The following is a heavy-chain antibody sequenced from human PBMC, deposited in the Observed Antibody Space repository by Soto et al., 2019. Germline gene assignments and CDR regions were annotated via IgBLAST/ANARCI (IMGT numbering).Heavy chain of an antibody. V-gene: IGHV4-30-4*01. CDR1: GGSISSGDYY. J-gene: IGHJ4*02. D-gene: IGHD3-10*01. CDR2: IYYSGST. Sequence: QVQLQESGPGLVKPSQTLSLTCTVSGGSISSGDYYWSWICQPPGKGLEWIGYIYYSGSTYYNPSLKSRVTISVDTSKNQFSLKLSSVTAADTAVYYCAREITMVRGVPLENYFDYWGQGTLVTVSS. CDR3: AREITMVRGVPLENYFDY.